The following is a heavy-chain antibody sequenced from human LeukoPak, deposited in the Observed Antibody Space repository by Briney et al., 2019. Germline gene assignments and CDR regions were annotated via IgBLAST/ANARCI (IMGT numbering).Heavy chain of an antibody. CDR2: IKQDGSEK. Sequence: GGSLRLSCAASGFTFSSFWMTWVRQAPGKGLEWVANIKQDGSEKYYVDSVKGRFTISRDNAKNSLYLQTNSLRADDTAVYYCARVRGTYYMDVWGQGTTVTVSS. J-gene: IGHJ6*02. D-gene: IGHD3-10*01. V-gene: IGHV3-7*05. CDR3: ARVRGTYYMDV. CDR1: GFTFSSFW.